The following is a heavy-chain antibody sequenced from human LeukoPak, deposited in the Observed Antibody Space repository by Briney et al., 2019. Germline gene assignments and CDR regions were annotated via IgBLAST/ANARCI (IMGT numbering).Heavy chain of an antibody. CDR3: ARHPLRAIPAVYMDV. CDR1: GGSISSSSYY. CDR2: IYYSGST. V-gene: IGHV4-39*01. J-gene: IGHJ6*03. Sequence: SETLSLTCTVSGGSISSSSYYWGWIRQPPGKGLEWIGSIYYSGSTYYNPSLKSRVTISVDTSKNQFSLKLSSVTAADTAVYYCARHPLRAIPAVYMDVWGKGTTVTVSS.